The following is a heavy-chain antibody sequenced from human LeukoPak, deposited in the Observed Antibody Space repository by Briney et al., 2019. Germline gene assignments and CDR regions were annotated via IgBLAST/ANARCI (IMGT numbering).Heavy chain of an antibody. D-gene: IGHD2-15*01. CDR3: ARLYCSGGSCYDY. V-gene: IGHV3-21*01. J-gene: IGHJ4*02. CDR2: ISSSSSYI. Sequence: GGSLRLSCAASGFTFSSYTMNWVRQAPGKGLEWVSSISSSSSYIYYADSVKGRFTISRDNAKNSVYPQMNSLRAEDTAVYYCARLYCSGGSCYDYWGQGTLVTVSS. CDR1: GFTFSSYT.